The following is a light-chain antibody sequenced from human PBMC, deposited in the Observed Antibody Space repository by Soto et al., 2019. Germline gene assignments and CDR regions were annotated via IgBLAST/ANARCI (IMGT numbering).Light chain of an antibody. V-gene: IGKV3-11*01. J-gene: IGKJ4*01. Sequence: EIVLTQSPATLSLSPGERATLSCRASQSVSSYLGWYQQRPGLAPRLLIYDASNRATDIPARFSGSGSGTDFTLTISSLEPEDFAVYYCQQYGTSVPLTFGGGTKVEI. CDR1: QSVSSY. CDR3: QQYGTSVPLT. CDR2: DAS.